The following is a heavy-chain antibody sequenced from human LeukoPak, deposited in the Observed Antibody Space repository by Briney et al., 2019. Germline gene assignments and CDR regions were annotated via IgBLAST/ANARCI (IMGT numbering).Heavy chain of an antibody. D-gene: IGHD2-21*02. CDR3: ARGGFYCGGDCYVDY. V-gene: IGHV4-34*01. J-gene: IGHJ4*02. CDR2: LNHSGST. Sequence: SETLSHTCAVYGGSFSAYYWSWIRQPPGKGLEWIGELNHSGSTNYNPSLKSRVTISVDTSKNQFSLKLSSVTAADTAVYYCARGGFYCGGDCYVDYWGQGILVTVSS. CDR1: GGSFSAYY.